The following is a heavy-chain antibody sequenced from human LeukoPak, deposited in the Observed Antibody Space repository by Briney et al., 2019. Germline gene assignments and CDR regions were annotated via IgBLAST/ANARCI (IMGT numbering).Heavy chain of an antibody. D-gene: IGHD6-13*01. V-gene: IGHV4-39*01. Sequence: PSETLSLTCTVSGVSISSSSYYWGWIRQPPGKGLEWIGSIYYSGSTYYNPSLKSRVTISVDTSKNQFSLKLSSVTAADTAVYYCARYSSSWYDYFDYWGQGTLVTVSS. CDR3: ARYSSSWYDYFDY. CDR2: IYYSGST. CDR1: GVSISSSSYY. J-gene: IGHJ4*02.